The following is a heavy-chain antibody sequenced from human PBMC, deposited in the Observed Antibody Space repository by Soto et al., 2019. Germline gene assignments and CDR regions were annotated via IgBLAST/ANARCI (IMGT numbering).Heavy chain of an antibody. Sequence: SETLSLTCTVSGGSISSSSYYWGWIRQPPGKGLEWIGSIYYSGSTYYNPSLKSRVTISVDTSKNQFSLKLSSVTAADSAVDFCARLEGLATISYYFDFWGPGALVTVSS. J-gene: IGHJ4*02. V-gene: IGHV4-39*01. CDR1: GGSISSSSYY. CDR3: ARLEGLATISYYFDF. CDR2: IYYSGST. D-gene: IGHD3-9*01.